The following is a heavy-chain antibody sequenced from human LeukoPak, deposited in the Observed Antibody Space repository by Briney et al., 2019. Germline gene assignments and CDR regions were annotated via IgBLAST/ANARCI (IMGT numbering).Heavy chain of an antibody. J-gene: IGHJ4*02. V-gene: IGHV4-61*01. CDR3: ARQIFGGEPFDY. Sequence: SETLSLTCTVSGGSVSSGSYYWSWIRQPPGKGLEWIGYIYYSGGINYNPSLKSRVTISVDTSKNQFSLKLSSVTAADTAVYYCARQIFGGEPFDYWGQGTLVTVSS. CDR1: GGSVSSGSYY. CDR2: IYYSGGI. D-gene: IGHD3-3*01.